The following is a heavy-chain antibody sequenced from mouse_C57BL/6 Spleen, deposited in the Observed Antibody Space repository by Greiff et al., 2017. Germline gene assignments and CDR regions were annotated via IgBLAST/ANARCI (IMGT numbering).Heavy chain of an antibody. D-gene: IGHD1-1*01. CDR2: INPSTGGT. Sequence: EVQLQESGPELVKPGASVKISCKASGYSFTGYYMNWVKQSPEKSLEWIGEINPSTGGTTYNQKFKAKATLTVDKSSSTAYMQLKSLTSEDSAVYYCARSYYYGSHYFDYWGQGTTLTVSS. CDR1: GYSFTGYY. V-gene: IGHV1-42*01. J-gene: IGHJ2*01. CDR3: ARSYYYGSHYFDY.